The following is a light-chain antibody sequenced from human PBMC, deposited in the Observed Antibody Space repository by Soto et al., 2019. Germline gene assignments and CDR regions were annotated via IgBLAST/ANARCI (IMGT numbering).Light chain of an antibody. CDR3: QQYNSYSRT. J-gene: IGKJ1*01. CDR1: QSISSW. CDR2: KAS. Sequence: DIPMTQSPSTLSASLGDRVTITCRASQSISSWLAWYQQKPGKAPKLLIYKASSLESGVPSRFSGSGSGTEFTLTISSLQPDDFATYYCQQYNSYSRTFGQGTRWIS. V-gene: IGKV1-5*03.